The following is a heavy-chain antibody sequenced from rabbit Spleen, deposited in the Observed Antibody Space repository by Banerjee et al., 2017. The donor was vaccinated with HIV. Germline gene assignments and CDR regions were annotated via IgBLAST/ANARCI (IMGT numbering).Heavy chain of an antibody. V-gene: IGHV1S45*01. D-gene: IGHD2-1*01. CDR2: INAVTGKA. CDR3: ARDLTSVIGWNFNL. Sequence: QEQLVESGGGLVRPEGSLKLSCTASGFSFSNKAVMCWVRQAPGKGLQWIACINAVTGKAVYASWAKGRFTFSKTSSTTVTLQMTNLTAADTATYFCARDLTSVIGWNFNLWGPGTLVTVS. CDR1: GFSFSNKAV. J-gene: IGHJ4*01.